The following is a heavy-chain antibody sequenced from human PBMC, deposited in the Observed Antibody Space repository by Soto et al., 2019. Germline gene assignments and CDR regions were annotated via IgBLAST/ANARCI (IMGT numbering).Heavy chain of an antibody. V-gene: IGHV2-5*01. CDR3: AHRQGQVQWLGRRQVDWFDP. CDR1: GFSLSTSGVG. D-gene: IGHD6-19*01. J-gene: IGHJ5*02. CDR2: IYWNDDK. Sequence: QITLKESGPTLVKPTQTLTLTCTFSGFSLSTSGVGVGWIRQPPGKALEWLALIYWNDDKRYSPSLMDRLTITKDTSKNQVGIAMTKMDTVDTATYYCAHRQGQVQWLGRRQVDWFDPWGQGTLVSGCS.